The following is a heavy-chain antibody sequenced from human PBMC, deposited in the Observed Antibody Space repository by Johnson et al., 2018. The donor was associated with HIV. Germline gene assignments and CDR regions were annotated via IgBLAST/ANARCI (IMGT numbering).Heavy chain of an antibody. CDR1: GFTFSCYD. V-gene: IGHV3-15*01. D-gene: IGHD6-13*01. Sequence: VQLVESGGGLVQPGGSLRLSCAASGFTFSCYDMYWVRQAPGKGLEWVGRIKSKTDGGTTDYAAPVKGRFTISRDDSKNTLYLQMNSLKTEDTAVYYCANNLQQLVTKDAFDIWGQGTMVTVSS. J-gene: IGHJ3*02. CDR3: ANNLQQLVTKDAFDI. CDR2: IKSKTDGGTT.